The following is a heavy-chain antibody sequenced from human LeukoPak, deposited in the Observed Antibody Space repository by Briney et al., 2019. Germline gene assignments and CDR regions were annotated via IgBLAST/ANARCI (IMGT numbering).Heavy chain of an antibody. CDR3: ARSERPGYSSSWFDY. D-gene: IGHD6-13*01. CDR2: IYPGDSDT. CDR1: GYSFTSYW. J-gene: IGHJ4*02. Sequence: GESLKISCKGSGYSFTSYWIGWVRQMPGKGLEWMGIIYPGDSDTRYSPSFQGQVTISADKSISTAYLLWSSLKASDTAMYYCARSERPGYSSSWFDYWGQGTLVTVSS. V-gene: IGHV5-51*01.